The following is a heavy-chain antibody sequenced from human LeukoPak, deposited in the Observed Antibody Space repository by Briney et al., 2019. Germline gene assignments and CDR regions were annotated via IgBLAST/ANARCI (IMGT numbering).Heavy chain of an antibody. V-gene: IGHV5-51*03. Sequence: GESLKISCKGSGYSFTSYWIGWVRQMPGKGLEWMGIIYPGDSDTRYSPSFQGQVTISADKSISTAYLQWSSLKASDTAMYYCARGDYGSGRGSYFDYWGQGTLVTVSS. D-gene: IGHD3-10*01. J-gene: IGHJ4*02. CDR3: ARGDYGSGRGSYFDY. CDR1: GYSFTSYW. CDR2: IYPGDSDT.